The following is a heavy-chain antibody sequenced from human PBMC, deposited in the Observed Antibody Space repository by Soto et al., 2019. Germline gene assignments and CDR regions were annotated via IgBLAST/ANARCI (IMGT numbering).Heavy chain of an antibody. Sequence: EVQLLESGGGLVQPGGSLRLSCAASGFTFRSYSMSWVRQAPGKGLEWVSAISGSGDKTYYADSVKGRFTISRDNSKNTVYLQTNSLRAEDTAVYYCAKRAYTGSYYSAFDIWGQGTMVTVSS. CDR3: AKRAYTGSYYSAFDI. V-gene: IGHV3-23*01. J-gene: IGHJ3*02. D-gene: IGHD1-26*01. CDR2: ISGSGDKT. CDR1: GFTFRSYS.